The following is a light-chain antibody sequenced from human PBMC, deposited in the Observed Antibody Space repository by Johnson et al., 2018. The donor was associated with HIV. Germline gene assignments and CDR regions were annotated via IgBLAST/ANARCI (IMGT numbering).Light chain of an antibody. CDR1: SSFIGNKY. V-gene: IGLV1-51*01. Sequence: QSVLTQPPSLSAAPGQKVTISCSGSSSFIGNKYVSWYQHLPRTAPKLLICDNNKRPSGIPDRFSASQSGPSATLDITGLQTGDEADYYCGTWDTSPGAFVFGTGTKFTVL. CDR3: GTWDTSPGAFV. J-gene: IGLJ1*01. CDR2: DNN.